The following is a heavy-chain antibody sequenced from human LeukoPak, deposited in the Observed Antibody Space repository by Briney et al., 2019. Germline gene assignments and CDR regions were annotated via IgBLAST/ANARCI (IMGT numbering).Heavy chain of an antibody. D-gene: IGHD6-13*01. CDR1: GFTFSSYS. J-gene: IGHJ4*02. CDR3: ARVRAAAGREPLDY. CDR2: ISSSSSYI. Sequence: GGSLRLSCAASGFTFSSYSMNWVRQAPGKGLEWVSSISSSSSYIYYADSVKGRFTIPRDNAKNSLYLQMNGLRAEDTAVYYCARVRAAAGREPLDYWGQGTLVTVSS. V-gene: IGHV3-21*01.